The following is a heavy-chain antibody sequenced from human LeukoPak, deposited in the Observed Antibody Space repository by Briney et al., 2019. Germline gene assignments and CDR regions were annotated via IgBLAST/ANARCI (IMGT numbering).Heavy chain of an antibody. CDR1: GYTFTSYD. D-gene: IGHD2-2*01. V-gene: IGHV1-8*01. CDR2: MNPNSGNT. J-gene: IGHJ3*02. Sequence: ASVKVSCKASGYTFTSYDINRVRQATGQGLEWMGWMNPNSGNTGYAQKFQGRVTITTDESTSTAYMELSSPRSEDTAVYYCASKRPAPFAFDIWGQGTMVTVSS. CDR3: ASKRPAPFAFDI.